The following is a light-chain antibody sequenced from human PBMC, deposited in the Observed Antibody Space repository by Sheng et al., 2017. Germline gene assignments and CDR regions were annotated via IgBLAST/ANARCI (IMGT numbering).Light chain of an antibody. J-gene: IGLJ2*01. Sequence: QSALTQPASVSGSPGQSITISCTGTSSDVGGYDLVSWYRQRPGKAPKLMIYEGSQRPSGVSNRFSGSKSGNTASLTVSGLQADDEADYYCCSYAGSRTLVFGGGTKVTVL. V-gene: IGLV2-23*01. CDR2: EGS. CDR3: CSYAGSRTLV. CDR1: SSDVGGYDL.